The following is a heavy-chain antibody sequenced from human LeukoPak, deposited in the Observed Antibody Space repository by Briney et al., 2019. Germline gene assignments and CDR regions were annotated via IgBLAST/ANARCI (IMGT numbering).Heavy chain of an antibody. D-gene: IGHD3-22*01. CDR1: GFTFSSYA. J-gene: IGHJ4*02. Sequence: GGSLRLSCAASGFTFSSYAMSWFRQAPGKGLEWVSAISGSGGSTYYADSVKGRFTVSRDNSKNTLYMQMNSLRAEDTAVYYCAKPADYYDTSGYYYRLYYFDYWGQGTLVTVSS. V-gene: IGHV3-23*01. CDR3: AKPADYYDTSGYYYRLYYFDY. CDR2: ISGSGGST.